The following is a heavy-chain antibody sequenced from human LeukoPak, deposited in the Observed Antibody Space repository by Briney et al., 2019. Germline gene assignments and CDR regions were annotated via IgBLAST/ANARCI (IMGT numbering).Heavy chain of an antibody. CDR3: ARDRDEVVITSRWFDP. J-gene: IGHJ5*02. V-gene: IGHV3-21*01. Sequence: PGGSLRLSCAASGFTFSSYSMNWVRQAPGKGLEWVSSISSSSSYIYYADSVKGRFTISRDNAKNSLYLQMNSLRAEDTAVYYCARDRDEVVITSRWFDPWGQGTLVTVSS. CDR2: ISSSSSYI. CDR1: GFTFSSYS. D-gene: IGHD3-22*01.